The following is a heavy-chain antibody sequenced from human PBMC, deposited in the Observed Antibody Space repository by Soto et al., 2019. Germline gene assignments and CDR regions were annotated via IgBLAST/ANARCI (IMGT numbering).Heavy chain of an antibody. V-gene: IGHV3-21*01. D-gene: IGHD3-10*01. CDR2: ISSSSSYI. CDR3: ASVARNYYGSGSYWYNWFDP. Sequence: EVQLVGSGGGLVKPGGSLRLSCAASGFTFSSYSMNWVRQAPGKGLEGVASISSSSSYIYYADSVKGRFNISRDKAKNSLNLQMNSRRAEDTAVYYCASVARNYYGSGSYWYNWFDPWGQGTLVTVSS. J-gene: IGHJ5*02. CDR1: GFTFSSYS.